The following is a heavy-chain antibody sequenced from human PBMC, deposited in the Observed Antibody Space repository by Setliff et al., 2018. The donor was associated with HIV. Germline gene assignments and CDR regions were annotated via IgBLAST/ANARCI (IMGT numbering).Heavy chain of an antibody. J-gene: IGHJ5*02. CDR3: ARHDCGGDCSINWFDP. V-gene: IGHV4-38-2*01. Sequence: PSETLSLTCAVSGYSLSSDYYWGWVRQPPGKGLEWIGSIFYTGTTYYNPSLKSRVTLSLDTSKNQFSLELTSVTAADTAVYYCARHDCGGDCSINWFDPWGQGTLVTVSS. CDR1: GYSLSSDYY. D-gene: IGHD2-21*02. CDR2: IFYTGTT.